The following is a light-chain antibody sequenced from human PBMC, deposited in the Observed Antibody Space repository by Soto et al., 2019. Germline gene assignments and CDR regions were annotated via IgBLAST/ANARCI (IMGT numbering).Light chain of an antibody. J-gene: IGLJ2*01. CDR1: SGHSSYA. V-gene: IGLV4-69*01. Sequence: QLVLTQSPSASASLGASVKLTCTLSSGHSSYAIAWHQQQPEKGPRDLMKLNRDGSHSKGDGIPDRFSGSSSGAERYLTISSLQSEDEADYYCQTWGTGKGVFGGGTKLTVL. CDR3: QTWGTGKGV. CDR2: LNRDGSH.